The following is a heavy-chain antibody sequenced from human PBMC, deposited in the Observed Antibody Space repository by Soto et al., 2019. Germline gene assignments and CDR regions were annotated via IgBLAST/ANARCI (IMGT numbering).Heavy chain of an antibody. V-gene: IGHV4-31*03. CDR3: ARAEQYYGDDNWFDP. CDR1: GGSISSGGYY. Sequence: SETLSLTCTVSGGSISSGGYYWSWIRQHPGKGLEWIGYIYYSGSTYYNPSLKSRVTISVDTSKNQFSLKLSSVTAADTAVYYCARAEQYYGDDNWFDPWGQGTLVTVSS. CDR2: IYYSGST. D-gene: IGHD4-17*01. J-gene: IGHJ5*02.